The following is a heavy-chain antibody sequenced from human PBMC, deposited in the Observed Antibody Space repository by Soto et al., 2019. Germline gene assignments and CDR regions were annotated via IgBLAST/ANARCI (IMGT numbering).Heavy chain of an antibody. CDR1: GGSISSYY. V-gene: IGHV4-59*08. J-gene: IGHJ6*03. D-gene: IGHD4-17*01. Sequence: SETLSLTCTVSGGSISSYYWSWIRQPPGKGLEWIGYIYYSGSTNYNPSLKSRVTISVDTSKNQFSLKLSSVTAADTAVCYCARLHYGDYESYYYYYMDVWGKGTTVTVSS. CDR2: IYYSGST. CDR3: ARLHYGDYESYYYYYMDV.